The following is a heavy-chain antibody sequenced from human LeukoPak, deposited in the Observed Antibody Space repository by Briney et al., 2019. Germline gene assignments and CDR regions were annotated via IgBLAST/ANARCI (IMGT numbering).Heavy chain of an antibody. D-gene: IGHD1/OR15-1a*01. J-gene: IGHJ5*02. CDR3: AKVGMSGTPTPWFDP. CDR2: ISGSGGST. V-gene: IGHV3-23*01. Sequence: GGSLRLSCAASGFTFSSYAMSWVRQAPGKGLEWVSAISGSGGSTYYADSVKGRFTISRDNSKNTLYLQINSLRAEDTAVYYCAKVGMSGTPTPWFDPWGQGTLVTVSS. CDR1: GFTFSSYA.